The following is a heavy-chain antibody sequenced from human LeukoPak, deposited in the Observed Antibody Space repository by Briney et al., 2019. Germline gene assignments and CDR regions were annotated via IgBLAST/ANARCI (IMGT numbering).Heavy chain of an antibody. V-gene: IGHV1-46*01. CDR3: ARNGIRGYSGYDYDY. CDR2: INPSGGST. Sequence: ASVKVSCKASGYTFTSYYMHWVRQAPGQGLEWMGIINPSGGSTSYAQKFQGRVTMTRDTSTSTVYMELSSLRSEDTAVYYCARNGIRGYSGYDYDYWGQGTLVTVSS. J-gene: IGHJ4*02. CDR1: GYTFTSYY. D-gene: IGHD5-12*01.